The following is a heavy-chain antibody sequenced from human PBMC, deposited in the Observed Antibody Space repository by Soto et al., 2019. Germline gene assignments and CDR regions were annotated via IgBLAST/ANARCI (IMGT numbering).Heavy chain of an antibody. D-gene: IGHD3-10*01. CDR1: GYTLTDIS. V-gene: IGHV1-24*01. J-gene: IGHJ4*02. CDR2: FDPEDGVR. Sequence: ASVKVSCKVSGYTLTDISMHWVRQAPGKGLEWMGGFDPEDGVRAYAQKFQGRVTMTDDTSTDTAYMELIGLTSEDTAVYYCGTGSQWFGKVLNYWGQGTLVTVST. CDR3: GTGSQWFGKVLNY.